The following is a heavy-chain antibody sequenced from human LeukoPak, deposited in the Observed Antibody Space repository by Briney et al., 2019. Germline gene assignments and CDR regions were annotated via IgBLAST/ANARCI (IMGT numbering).Heavy chain of an antibody. D-gene: IGHD2-2*02. Sequence: ASVKVSCKASGYTFTSYGISWVRQAPGQGLEWMGWISSYHGNSNYAQKLQGRVTMTTDTSTSTAYMELRSLRSDDTAVYYCARDREDIVVVPAAINYYYYYGMDVWGQGTTVTVSS. J-gene: IGHJ6*02. CDR2: ISSYHGNS. CDR1: GYTFTSYG. CDR3: ARDREDIVVVPAAINYYYYYGMDV. V-gene: IGHV1-18*01.